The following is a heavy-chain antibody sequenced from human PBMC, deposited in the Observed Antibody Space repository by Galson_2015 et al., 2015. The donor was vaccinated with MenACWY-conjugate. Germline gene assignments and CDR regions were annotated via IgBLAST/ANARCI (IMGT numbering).Heavy chain of an antibody. D-gene: IGHD3-10*01. CDR3: AKGLRFGELLGPLDY. CDR1: GFTFSSYA. J-gene: IGHJ4*02. CDR2: ISGSGGST. V-gene: IGHV3-23*01. Sequence: SLRLSCAASGFTFSSYAMSWARQAPGKGLEWVSAISGSGGSTYYADSVKGRFTISRDNSKNTLYLQMNSLRAEDTAVYYCAKGLRFGELLGPLDYWGQGTLVTVSS.